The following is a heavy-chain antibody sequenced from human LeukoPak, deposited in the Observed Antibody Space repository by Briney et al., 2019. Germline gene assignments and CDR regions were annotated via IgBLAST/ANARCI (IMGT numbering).Heavy chain of an antibody. CDR3: ARLEVATIARVGYYYYYMDV. D-gene: IGHD5-12*01. CDR1: GGSFSGYY. CDR2: INHSGST. Sequence: SETLSLTCAVYGGSFSGYYWSWIRQPPGKGLEWIGEINHSGSTNYNPSLKSRVTISVDTSKNQFSLKLSSVTAADTAVYYCARLEVATIARVGYYYYYMDVWGKGTTVTVSS. V-gene: IGHV4-34*01. J-gene: IGHJ6*03.